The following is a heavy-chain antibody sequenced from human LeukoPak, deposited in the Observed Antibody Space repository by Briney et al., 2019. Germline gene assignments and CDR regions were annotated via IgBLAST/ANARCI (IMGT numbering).Heavy chain of an antibody. Sequence: PSETLSLTCAAYGGSFSGYYWGWIRQPPGKGLEWIGEINHSGSTNYNPSLKCRVTISVDTSKNQFSLKLSSVTAADTDVYYCARASPSRYCSSTSCYGYSYGSHGSPLDYWGQGTLVTVSS. V-gene: IGHV4-34*01. CDR1: GGSFSGYY. J-gene: IGHJ4*02. D-gene: IGHD2-2*01. CDR3: ARASPSRYCSSTSCYGYSYGSHGSPLDY. CDR2: INHSGST.